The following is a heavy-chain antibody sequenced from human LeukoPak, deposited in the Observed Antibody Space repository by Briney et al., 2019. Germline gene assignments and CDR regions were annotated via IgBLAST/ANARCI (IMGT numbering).Heavy chain of an antibody. CDR2: TYYRSKWYN. J-gene: IGHJ4*02. V-gene: IGHV6-1*01. CDR1: GDSVSSNNAG. CDR3: ARAVAGRLDY. Sequence: SQTLSLTCAIPGDSVSSNNAGWTWIRQSPSRGLEWLGRTYYRSKWYNDYAVSVKSRITISPDTSKNQFSLQLDSVTPEDTAVYYCARAVAGRLDYWGQGTLVTVSS. D-gene: IGHD6-19*01.